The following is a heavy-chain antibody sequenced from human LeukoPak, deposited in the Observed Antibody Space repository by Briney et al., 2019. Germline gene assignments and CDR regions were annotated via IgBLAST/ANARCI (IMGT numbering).Heavy chain of an antibody. CDR1: GYTFTGYY. CDR2: INPNSGGT. D-gene: IGHD6-19*01. V-gene: IGHV1-2*02. CDR3: VRDIAVAGQPSLFDY. Sequence: ASVKVSCKASGYTFTGYYMHWVRQAPGQGLEWMGWINPNSGGTNYAQKFQGRVAMTRDTSISTAYMELSRLRSDDTAVYYCVRDIAVAGQPSLFDYWGQGTLVTVSS. J-gene: IGHJ4*02.